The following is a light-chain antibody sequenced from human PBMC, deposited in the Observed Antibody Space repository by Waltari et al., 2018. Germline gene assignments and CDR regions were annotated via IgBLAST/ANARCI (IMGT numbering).Light chain of an antibody. V-gene: IGLV4-60*03. J-gene: IGLJ3*02. CDR3: ETWDSNTRV. CDR1: SGHSTYI. Sequence: QPVLTQSSSTSASLGSSVKLTCTLDSGHSTYIIAWHQQQAGKAPRYLMKLEDSGNYNKGSGVPDRFSGSSSGADRYLAIFNLQSGDEADYYCETWDSNTRVFGGGTKLTVL. CDR2: LEDSGNY.